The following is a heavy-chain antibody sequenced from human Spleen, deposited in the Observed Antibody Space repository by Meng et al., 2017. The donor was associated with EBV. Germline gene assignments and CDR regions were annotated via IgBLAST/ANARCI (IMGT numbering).Heavy chain of an antibody. D-gene: IGHD5-18*01. CDR2: ISTYHGNT. V-gene: IGHV1-18*01. CDR1: GYTFTNLG. Sequence: QVQRVEGGAEVKKPGASVKVSCKTSGYTFTNLGISWVRQAPGQGLEWMGWISTYHGNTNYAQKLQGRVTMTTDTSTSTAYMELRSLRSDDTAVYYCARVPGMGDFDYWGQGTLVTVSS. CDR3: ARVPGMGDFDY. J-gene: IGHJ4*02.